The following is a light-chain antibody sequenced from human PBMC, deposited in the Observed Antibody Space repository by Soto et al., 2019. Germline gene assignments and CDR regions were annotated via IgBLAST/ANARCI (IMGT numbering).Light chain of an antibody. Sequence: IVLTQSPGTLSLSPGDRATLSCRASHSINTSFLAWFQQKPGQAPRLLIYAASTRATGIPDRFSGSASETDFTLTINRLEPEDSAVYYCQQYGSSGTFGQGTKVDIK. CDR3: QQYGSSGT. CDR1: HSINTSF. CDR2: AAS. V-gene: IGKV3-20*01. J-gene: IGKJ1*01.